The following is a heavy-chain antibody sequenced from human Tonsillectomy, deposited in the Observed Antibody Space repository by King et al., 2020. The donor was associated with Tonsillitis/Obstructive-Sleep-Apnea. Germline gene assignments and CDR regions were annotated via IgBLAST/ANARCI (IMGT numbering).Heavy chain of an antibody. J-gene: IGHJ4*02. Sequence: VQLVESGGGLVQPGGSLRLSCAASGFTFSSYAMSWVRQAPGKGLEWVSVLSGSGGSTYYADSVKGRFTISRDNSKNTLYLQMSSLRAEDTAVYYCAKEPRQCDSLTGPLDYWGQGTLVTVSS. D-gene: IGHD3-9*01. V-gene: IGHV3-23*04. CDR1: GFTFSSYA. CDR2: LSGSGGST. CDR3: AKEPRQCDSLTGPLDY.